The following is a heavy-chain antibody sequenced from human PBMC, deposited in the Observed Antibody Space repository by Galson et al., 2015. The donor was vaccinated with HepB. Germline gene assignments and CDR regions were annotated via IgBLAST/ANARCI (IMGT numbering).Heavy chain of an antibody. CDR1: GFIFSSYA. Sequence: SLRLSCAASGFIFSSYAMSWVRQAPGKGLEWVSGISGSGGSTSYADSVQGRFTISRDNSKNTLFLQVNSLRAEDTAIYYCARDWTTTWSDAFDIWGQGTMVTVSS. J-gene: IGHJ3*02. CDR3: ARDWTTTWSDAFDI. CDR2: ISGSGGST. V-gene: IGHV3-23*01. D-gene: IGHD4-17*01.